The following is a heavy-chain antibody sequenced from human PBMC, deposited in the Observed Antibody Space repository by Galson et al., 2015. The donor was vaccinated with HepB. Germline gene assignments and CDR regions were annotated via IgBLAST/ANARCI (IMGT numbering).Heavy chain of an antibody. CDR2: TYYRAKWYN. CDR3: AGVVGTIYCYGMDV. V-gene: IGHV6-1*01. J-gene: IGHJ6*02. D-gene: IGHD6-19*01. CDR1: GDSVSNNNVA. Sequence: CAISGDSVSNNNVAWNWIRQSPSRGLEWLGRTYYRAKWYNDYAVSVRSRITINPDTSQNQFSLQLNSVTPKDTAVYYCAGVVGTIYCYGMDVWGQGTTVTVSS.